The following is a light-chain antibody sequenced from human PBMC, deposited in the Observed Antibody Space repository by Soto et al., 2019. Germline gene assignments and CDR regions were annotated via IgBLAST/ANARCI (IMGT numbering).Light chain of an antibody. Sequence: QAVVTQEPSLTVSPGGAVTLTCGSSTGAVTRSHYPYWFQQKPGQAPRTLISDTNNKHSWTPAQFSGSLLGGKAALTLSGSQPEDEAEYYCLLSYSGGRPLFGGGTKLTVL. CDR1: TGAVTRSHY. J-gene: IGLJ2*01. CDR2: DTN. V-gene: IGLV7-46*01. CDR3: LLSYSGGRPL.